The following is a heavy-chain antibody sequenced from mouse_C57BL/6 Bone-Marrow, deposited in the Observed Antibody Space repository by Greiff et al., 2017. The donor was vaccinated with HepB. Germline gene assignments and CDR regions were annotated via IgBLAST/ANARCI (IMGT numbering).Heavy chain of an antibody. Sequence: QVQLKQPGAELVMPGASVKLSCKASGYTFTSYWMHWVKQRPGQGLEWIGEIDPSDSYTNYNQKFKGKSTLTVDKSSSTAYMQLSSLTSEDSAVYYCARSYDGFFPDYWGQGTTLTVSS. CDR3: ARSYDGFFPDY. V-gene: IGHV1-69*01. J-gene: IGHJ2*01. D-gene: IGHD2-3*01. CDR1: GYTFTSYW. CDR2: IDPSDSYT.